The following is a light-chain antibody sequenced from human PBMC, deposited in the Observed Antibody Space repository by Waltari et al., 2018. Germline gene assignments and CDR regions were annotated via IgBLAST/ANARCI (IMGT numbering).Light chain of an antibody. V-gene: IGKV3-11*01. J-gene: IGKJ4*01. CDR1: HSFREY. Sequence: EIVLTQSPATLSLSPGERATPSCRASHSFREYLAWYQQRPGQAPRLLIYDASNRATGVPARFSGTGYETDFTLTINNLEPEDFAVYYCQQRISWPLTFGGGSKVEIK. CDR3: QQRISWPLT. CDR2: DAS.